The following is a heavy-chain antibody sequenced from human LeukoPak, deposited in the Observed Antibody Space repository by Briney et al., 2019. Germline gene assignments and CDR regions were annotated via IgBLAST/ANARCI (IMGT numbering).Heavy chain of an antibody. J-gene: IGHJ6*02. CDR1: GFPFSNAW. V-gene: IGHV3-15*07. CDR3: ARESSSYYYYGMDV. CDR2: IKSKTDGGTT. Sequence: GSLRLSCAASGFPFSNAWMNWVRQAPGKGLEWVGRIKSKTDGGTTDYAAPVKGRFTISRDDSKNTLYLQMNSLKTEDTAVYYCARESSSYYYYGMDVWGQGTTVTVSS.